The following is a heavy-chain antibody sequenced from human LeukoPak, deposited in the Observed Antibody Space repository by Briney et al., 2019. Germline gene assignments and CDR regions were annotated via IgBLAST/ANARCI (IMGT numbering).Heavy chain of an antibody. D-gene: IGHD3-22*01. J-gene: IGHJ4*02. CDR3: AKDGNDDSSGYYYFDY. CDR2: IYSGGST. CDR1: GFTVSSNY. Sequence: PWGSLRLSCAASGFTVSSNYMSRVRQAPGKGLEWVSIIYSGGSTFYADSVKGRFTISRDNSKNTLYLQMNSLRAEDTAVYYCAKDGNDDSSGYYYFDYWGQGTLVTVSS. V-gene: IGHV3-53*01.